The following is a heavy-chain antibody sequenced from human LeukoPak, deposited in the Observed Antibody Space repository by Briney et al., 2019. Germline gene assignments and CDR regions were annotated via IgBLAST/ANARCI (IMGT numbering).Heavy chain of an antibody. D-gene: IGHD6-13*01. J-gene: IGHJ4*02. CDR3: AKTRGNSWSGFDY. Sequence: GGSLRLSCAASGFTFSTYAISWVRQAPGKGLEWVSAISGSGGSTYYAASLKGRFTISRDNSRNTLSLQMNSLRAEDTAVYYCAKTRGNSWSGFDYWGQGTLVTVSS. CDR2: ISGSGGST. V-gene: IGHV3-23*01. CDR1: GFTFSTYA.